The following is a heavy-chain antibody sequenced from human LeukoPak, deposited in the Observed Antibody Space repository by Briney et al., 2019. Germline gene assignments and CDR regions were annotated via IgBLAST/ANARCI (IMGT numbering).Heavy chain of an antibody. J-gene: IGHJ5*02. CDR3: ARDHARGNYFSGWFDP. Sequence: PSETLSLTCTVSGYSISSGYYWGWIRQPPGKGLEWIGSIYHSGSTYYNPSLKSRVTISVDTSKNQFSLKLSSVTAADTAVYYCARDHARGNYFSGWFDPWDHGTLVTVSS. CDR1: GYSISSGYY. D-gene: IGHD2/OR15-2a*01. V-gene: IGHV4-38-2*02. CDR2: IYHSGST.